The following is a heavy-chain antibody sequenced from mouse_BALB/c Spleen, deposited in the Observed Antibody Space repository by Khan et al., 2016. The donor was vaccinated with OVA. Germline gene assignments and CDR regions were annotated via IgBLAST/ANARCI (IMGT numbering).Heavy chain of an antibody. V-gene: IGHV3-8*02. CDR2: IIYTGYT. J-gene: IGHJ3*01. CDR3: ARSTYRYAFVY. D-gene: IGHD2-14*01. CDR1: GDSITTGY. Sequence: EVQLVESGPSLVKPSRTLSLTCSVTGDSITTGYWNWIRKFPGNKLEYMGYIIYTGYTYYNPSLKSRISITRHTSNNQYYLQLNSVTDEDTATYYCARSTYRYAFVYWGQGTLVTVSA.